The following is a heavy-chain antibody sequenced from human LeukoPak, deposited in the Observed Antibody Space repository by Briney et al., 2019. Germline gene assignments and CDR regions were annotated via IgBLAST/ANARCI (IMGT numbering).Heavy chain of an antibody. CDR2: ISCDGSDK. J-gene: IGHJ4*02. D-gene: IGHD2-21*02. CDR3: AKGDDFLFDY. V-gene: IGHV3-30*18. CDR1: GFTFSNYG. Sequence: GRSLRLSCAASGFTFSNYGMHWVRQAPGKGLEWVAVISCDGSDKYYVDSVKGRFTISRDNSKNTLYLQMNSLRAEDTAVYYCAKGDDFLFDYWGQGTLVTVSS.